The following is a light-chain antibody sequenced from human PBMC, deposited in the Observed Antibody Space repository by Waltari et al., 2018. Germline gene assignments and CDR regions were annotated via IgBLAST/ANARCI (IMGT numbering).Light chain of an antibody. J-gene: IGLJ2*01. CDR3: QSYDNTLSGSHVV. V-gene: IGLV1-40*01. CDR1: SSNIGAGYD. CDR2: GNG. Sequence: QSVLTQPPSVSGAPGQRVIISCTGSSSNIGAGYDVHWYQQFPGIAPKLLIYGNGIRPSGVPDRFSGSKSGTSASLVISGLQAEDEADYYGQSYDNTLSGSHVVFGGGTKLTVL.